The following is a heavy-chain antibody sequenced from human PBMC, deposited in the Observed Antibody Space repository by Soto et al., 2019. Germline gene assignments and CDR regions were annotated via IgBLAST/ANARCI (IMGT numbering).Heavy chain of an antibody. CDR3: AKPHVTYYYYGVDV. CDR2: ISDSGDST. J-gene: IGHJ6*02. CDR1: GFTFSSYG. D-gene: IGHD3-10*01. V-gene: IGHV3-23*01. Sequence: GGSLRLSCAASGFTFSSYGMSWVRQAPGKGLEWVSGISDSGDSTYYADSVKGRFTISRDNSKNTLYLQMSSLRAEDTAVYYCAKPHVTYYYYGVDVWGQGTTVTV.